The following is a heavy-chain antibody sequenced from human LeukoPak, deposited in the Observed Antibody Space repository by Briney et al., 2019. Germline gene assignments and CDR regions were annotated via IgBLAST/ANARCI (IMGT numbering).Heavy chain of an antibody. D-gene: IGHD3-10*01. V-gene: IGHV3-30*18. CDR1: GFTSSNFG. CDR3: AKERDYRVSTSCDY. CDR2: ISYDGKVT. J-gene: IGHJ4*02. Sequence: GGSLRLSCAASGFTSSNFGMHWVRQAPGKGLEWMAVISYDGKVTYYADSVKGRFTISRDNSKNTLYLQMTSLRGEDTALYYCAKERDYRVSTSCDYWGQGTQVTVSS.